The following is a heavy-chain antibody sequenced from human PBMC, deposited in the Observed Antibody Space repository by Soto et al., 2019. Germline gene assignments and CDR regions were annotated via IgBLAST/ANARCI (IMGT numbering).Heavy chain of an antibody. Sequence: EVQLVESGGGLVQPGGSLRLSCAASGFTVSSNYMSWVRQAPGKGLEWVSVIYSGGSTYYADSVKGRFTISRDNSKNTLYLQMNSLRAEDTAVYYCAKGTGIVVVPTAMSWGQGTLVTVSS. CDR2: IYSGGST. V-gene: IGHV3-66*01. CDR3: AKGTGIVVVPTAMS. CDR1: GFTVSSNY. J-gene: IGHJ5*02. D-gene: IGHD2-2*01.